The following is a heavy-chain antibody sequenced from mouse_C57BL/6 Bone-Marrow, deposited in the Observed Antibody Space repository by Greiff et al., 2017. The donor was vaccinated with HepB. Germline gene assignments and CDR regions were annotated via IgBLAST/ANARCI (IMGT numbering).Heavy chain of an antibody. Sequence: EVHLVESGGDLVKPGGSLKLSCAASGFTFSSYGMSWVRQTPDKRLEWVATISSGGSYTYYPDSVKGRFTISRDNAKNTLYLQMSSLKSEDTAMYYCARRGYYYATDYWGQGTSVTVSS. CDR2: ISSGGSYT. J-gene: IGHJ4*01. V-gene: IGHV5-6*01. CDR3: ARRGYYYATDY. CDR1: GFTFSSYG.